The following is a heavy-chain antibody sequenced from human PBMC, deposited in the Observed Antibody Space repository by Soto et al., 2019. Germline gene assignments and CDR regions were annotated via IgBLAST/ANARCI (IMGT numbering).Heavy chain of an antibody. CDR1: GFTFTRYS. V-gene: IGHV3-21*06. CDR2: ISSTTNYI. Sequence: GGSLRLSCAASGFTFTRYSMNWVRHAPGKGLEWVSSISSTTNYIYYGDSMKGRFTTSRDNAKNSLYLEMNSLRAEDTAVYYCARESEDLTSNFDYWGQGTLVTVSS. J-gene: IGHJ4*02. CDR3: ARESEDLTSNFDY.